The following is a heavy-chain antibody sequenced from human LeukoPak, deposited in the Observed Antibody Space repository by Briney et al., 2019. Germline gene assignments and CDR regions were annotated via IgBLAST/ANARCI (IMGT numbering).Heavy chain of an antibody. CDR3: TKDYTRSWTNWFDP. D-gene: IGHD2-8*01. CDR1: GFIFGDYA. CDR2: ISWNSGSI. V-gene: IGHV3-9*01. Sequence: PGRSLRLSCAASGFIFGDYAMHWVRQAPGKGLEWVSGISWNSGSIGYADSVKGRFTISRDNAKNSLYLQMNSLRTEDTAMCFCTKDYTRSWTNWFDPWGQGTLVIVSS. J-gene: IGHJ5*02.